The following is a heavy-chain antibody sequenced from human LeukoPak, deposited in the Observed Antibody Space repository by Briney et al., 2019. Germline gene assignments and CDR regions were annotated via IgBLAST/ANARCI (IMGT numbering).Heavy chain of an antibody. CDR2: ISGSGGTT. J-gene: IGHJ4*02. Sequence: GGSLRLSCAASGFTFSSYAMTWVRQAPGKGLEWVSLISGSGGTTYYADSVKGRFTISRDNSKNTLYLQMNSLRAEDTAVYYCAKGTADCSSTSCPFDYWGQGTLVTVSS. CDR3: AKGTADCSSTSCPFDY. V-gene: IGHV3-23*01. D-gene: IGHD2-2*01. CDR1: GFTFSSYA.